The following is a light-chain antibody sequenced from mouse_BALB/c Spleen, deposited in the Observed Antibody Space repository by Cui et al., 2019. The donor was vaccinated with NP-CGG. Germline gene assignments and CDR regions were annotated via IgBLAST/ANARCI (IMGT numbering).Light chain of an antibody. CDR1: TGAVTTSNY. J-gene: IGLJ1*01. CDR3: ALWYSNHWV. Sequence: QAVVTQESALTTSPGETVTFTCRSSTGAVTTSNYANWVQEKPDNLFTGLIGGTNNRVPGVPARFSGSLIGDKAALTITGAQTEGEAIYFCALWYSNHWVFGGGTKLTVL. V-gene: IGLV1*01. CDR2: GTN.